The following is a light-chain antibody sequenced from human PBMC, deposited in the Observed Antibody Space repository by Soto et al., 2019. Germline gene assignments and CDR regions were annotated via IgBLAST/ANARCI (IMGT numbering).Light chain of an antibody. Sequence: SSELTQPPSLSVSPGQTASIPCSGDKLGDKYACWYQQKPGQSPVVVIYQDTRRPSGIPERFSGSNSGNTATLTISGTQAMDEADYYCQAWDSSTVVFGGGTKLTVL. CDR2: QDT. CDR3: QAWDSSTVV. CDR1: KLGDKY. V-gene: IGLV3-1*01. J-gene: IGLJ2*01.